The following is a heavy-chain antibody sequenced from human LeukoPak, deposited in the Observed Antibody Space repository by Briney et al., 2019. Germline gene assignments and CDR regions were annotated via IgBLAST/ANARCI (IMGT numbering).Heavy chain of an antibody. CDR3: AKDVFDSSGVDYFDY. D-gene: IGHD3-22*01. CDR1: GFTFDDYA. Sequence: GGSLRLSCAASGFTFDDYAMHWVRQAPGKGLEWVSGISWNSGSIGYADSVKGRFTISRDNAKNSLYLQMNSLRVEDTALYYCAKDVFDSSGVDYFDYWGQGTLVTVSS. CDR2: ISWNSGSI. V-gene: IGHV3-9*01. J-gene: IGHJ4*02.